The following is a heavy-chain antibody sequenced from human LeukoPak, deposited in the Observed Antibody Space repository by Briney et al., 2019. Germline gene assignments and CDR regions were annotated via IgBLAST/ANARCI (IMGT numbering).Heavy chain of an antibody. J-gene: IGHJ4*02. CDR2: ISGSGGST. Sequence: GGSLRLSCAASGFTFSSYAMSWVRQAPGKGLEWVSAISGSGGSTYYADSVKGRFTISRDNSKSTLYLQMNSLRAEDTAVYYCARGHPRHYYDSSGLDYWGQGTLVTVSS. CDR1: GFTFSSYA. V-gene: IGHV3-23*01. CDR3: ARGHPRHYYDSSGLDY. D-gene: IGHD3-22*01.